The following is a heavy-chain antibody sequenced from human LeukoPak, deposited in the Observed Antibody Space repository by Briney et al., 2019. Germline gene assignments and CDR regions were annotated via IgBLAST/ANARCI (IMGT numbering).Heavy chain of an antibody. CDR1: GGTFSSYA. D-gene: IGHD4-17*01. Sequence: GSSVKVSCKASGGTFSSYAISWVRQAPGQGLEWMGRIIPILGIANYAQKFQGRVTITADKSTSTAYMELSSLRSEDTAVYYCARDNYGGNPVSAFDIWGQGTMVTVSS. CDR3: ARDNYGGNPVSAFDI. J-gene: IGHJ3*02. CDR2: IIPILGIA. V-gene: IGHV1-69*04.